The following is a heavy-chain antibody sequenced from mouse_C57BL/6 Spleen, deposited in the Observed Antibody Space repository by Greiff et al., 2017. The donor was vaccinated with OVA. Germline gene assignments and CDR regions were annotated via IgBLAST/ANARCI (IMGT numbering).Heavy chain of an antibody. CDR3: ARPIYYDYDGAMDY. CDR2: IDPSDSYT. CDR1: GYTFTSYW. J-gene: IGHJ4*01. D-gene: IGHD2-4*01. Sequence: QVQLQQPGAELVMPGASVKLSCKASGYTFTSYWMHWVKQRPGQGLEWIGEIDPSDSYTNYNQKFTGKSTLTLDKSSSTAYMQLSSLTSEDSAVYYCARPIYYDYDGAMDYWGQGTSVTVSS. V-gene: IGHV1-69*01.